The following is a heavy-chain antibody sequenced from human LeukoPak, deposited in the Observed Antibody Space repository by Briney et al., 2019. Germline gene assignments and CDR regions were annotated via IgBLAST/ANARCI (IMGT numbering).Heavy chain of an antibody. CDR2: ISYDGSNK. CDR1: GFTFSSYA. V-gene: IGHV3-30-3*01. Sequence: GGSLRLSCAASGFTFSSYAMHWVRQAPGKGLEWVAVISYDGSNKYYADSVKGRFTISRDNSKNTLYLQMNGLRAEDTAVYYCARDQGYSYAPFDYWGQGTLVPVSS. D-gene: IGHD5-18*01. CDR3: ARDQGYSYAPFDY. J-gene: IGHJ4*02.